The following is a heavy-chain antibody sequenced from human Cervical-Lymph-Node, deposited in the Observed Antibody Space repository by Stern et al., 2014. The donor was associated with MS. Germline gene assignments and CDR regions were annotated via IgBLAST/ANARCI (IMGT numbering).Heavy chain of an antibody. CDR3: VRESLQYYGAFDY. D-gene: IGHD4-17*01. J-gene: IGHJ4*02. V-gene: IGHV3-7*03. CDR1: GFTFSSDW. CDR2: IKQDGSEK. Sequence: EVQLVESGGGLVQPGGSLRLSCAASGFTFSSDWMNWVRLAPGKGLEWVANIKQDGSEKYYVDSVKGRFTISRDNAKNSLYLQMNSLRAEDTGVYYCVRESLQYYGAFDYWGQGTLVTVSS.